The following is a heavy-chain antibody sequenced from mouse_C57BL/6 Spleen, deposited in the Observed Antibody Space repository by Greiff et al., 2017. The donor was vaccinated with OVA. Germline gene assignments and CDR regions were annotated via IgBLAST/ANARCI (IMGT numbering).Heavy chain of an antibody. Sequence: QVQLKQSGPELVKPGASVKISCKASGYAFSSSWMNWVKQRPGKGLEWIGRIYPGDGDTNYNGKFKGKATLTADKSSSTAYMQLSSLTSEDSAVSFWAQDSNYAMDYWGQGTSVTVSS. CDR2: IYPGDGDT. D-gene: IGHD3-3*01. V-gene: IGHV1-82*01. J-gene: IGHJ4*01. CDR1: GYAFSSSW. CDR3: AQDSNYAMDY.